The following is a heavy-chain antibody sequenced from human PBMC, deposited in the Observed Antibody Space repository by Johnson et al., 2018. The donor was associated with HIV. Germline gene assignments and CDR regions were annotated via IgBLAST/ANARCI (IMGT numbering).Heavy chain of an antibody. CDR1: GFTFSNYG. V-gene: IGHV3-30*02. CDR2: IRYDGSHK. CDR3: AKDLRGYSDCLGAFDI. D-gene: IGHD5-18*01. J-gene: IGHJ3*02. Sequence: QLVESGGGVVQPGGSLRLSCAASGFTFSNYGMHWVRQAPGKGLEWVAFIRYDGSHKYFVDSVKGRFTISRDNSKNTLYLQMNSLRAEDTAVYYCAKDLRGYSDCLGAFDIWGQGTMVTVSS.